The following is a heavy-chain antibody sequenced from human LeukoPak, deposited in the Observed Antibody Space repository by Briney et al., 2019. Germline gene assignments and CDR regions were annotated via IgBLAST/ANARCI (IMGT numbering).Heavy chain of an antibody. CDR1: GYSFTSYW. CDR2: IYPGDSDP. CDR3: ARGLCSGGSCYPTFDY. V-gene: IGHV5-51*01. Sequence: GESLEISCKGSGYSFTSYWVGWVRQMPGKGLEWMGIIYPGDSDPRYSPSFQGQVTISADKSISTAYLQWSSLKASDTAMYYCARGLCSGGSCYPTFDYWGQGTLVTVSS. J-gene: IGHJ4*02. D-gene: IGHD2-15*01.